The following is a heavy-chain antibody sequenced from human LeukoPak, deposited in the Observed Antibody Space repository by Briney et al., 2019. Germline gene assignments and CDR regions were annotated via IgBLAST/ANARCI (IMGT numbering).Heavy chain of an antibody. D-gene: IGHD2-15*01. CDR2: IYSGGST. Sequence: GGSLRLSCAASGFTVSSNYMSCVRQAPGKGLEWVSVIYSGGSTYYSDSVKGRCTISRVNSKNTLYLQMNSLRAEDTAVYYCARDLREAYCSGGSCYSARRGMDVWGQGTTVTVSS. V-gene: IGHV3-53*01. CDR1: GFTVSSNY. CDR3: ARDLREAYCSGGSCYSARRGMDV. J-gene: IGHJ6*02.